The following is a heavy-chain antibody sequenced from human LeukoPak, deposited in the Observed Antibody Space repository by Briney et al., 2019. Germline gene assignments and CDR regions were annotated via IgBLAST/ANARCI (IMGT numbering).Heavy chain of an antibody. J-gene: IGHJ4*02. CDR2: IYNSGST. V-gene: IGHV4-59*01. CDR1: GGSISTYY. D-gene: IGHD3-10*01. CDR3: ARGGPYDSGTFYFDY. Sequence: PSETLSLTCTVSGGSISTYYWSWIRQPPGKGLEWIGYIYNSGSTNYNPSLKSRVTIPVDTSKNQFSLKLSSVTAADSAVYYCARGGPYDSGTFYFDYWGQGTLVTVSS.